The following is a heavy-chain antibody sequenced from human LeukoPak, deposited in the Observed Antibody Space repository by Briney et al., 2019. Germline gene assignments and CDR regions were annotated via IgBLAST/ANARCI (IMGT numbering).Heavy chain of an antibody. CDR1: GYTLTELS. Sequence: ASVKVSCKVSGYTLTELSMHWVRQAPGKGLEWMGGFDPEDGETIYAQKFQGRVTMTEDTSTATAYMELSSLRSEDTAVYYCATTCSSTSCWPYNWFDPWGQGTLVTVSS. D-gene: IGHD2-2*01. CDR3: ATTCSSTSCWPYNWFDP. CDR2: FDPEDGET. J-gene: IGHJ5*02. V-gene: IGHV1-24*01.